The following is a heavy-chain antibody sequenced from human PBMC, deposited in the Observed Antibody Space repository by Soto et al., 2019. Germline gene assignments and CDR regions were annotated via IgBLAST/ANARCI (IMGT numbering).Heavy chain of an antibody. D-gene: IGHD2-15*01. CDR2: VYHTGST. CDR3: ASWWAIKGYFTY. CDR1: GGSISSTNW. Sequence: SETLSLTCVVSGGSISSTNWWTWVRQTPGKGLEWIGEVYHTGSTKYNPSLKNRVTISVDTSKNQFSLKLSSVTAGDTAVYYCASWWAIKGYFTYWGQGSLVTVSS. J-gene: IGHJ4*02. V-gene: IGHV4-4*02.